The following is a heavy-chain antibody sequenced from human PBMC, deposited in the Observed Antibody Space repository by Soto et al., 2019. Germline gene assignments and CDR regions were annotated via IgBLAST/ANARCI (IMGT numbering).Heavy chain of an antibody. CDR2: IYHSGST. J-gene: IGHJ5*02. CDR3: AKGGGSLWS. Sequence: QVQLQQWGAGLLKPSETLSLTFAVFGGSLSGYYWTWIRQPPGKGLEWIGEIYHSGSTNYSPSLKGRVTISVDTSTNQFSLKLSSVPAADTAVYYCAKGGGSLWSWGQGTLVTVSS. D-gene: IGHD3-10*01. V-gene: IGHV4-34*01. CDR1: GGSLSGYY.